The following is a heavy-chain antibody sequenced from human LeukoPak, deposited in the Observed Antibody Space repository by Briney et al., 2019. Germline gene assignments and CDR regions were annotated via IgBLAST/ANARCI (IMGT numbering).Heavy chain of an antibody. Sequence: GESLKISCKGSGYSFTSYWIGWVRQMPGKGLEWMGIIYPGDSDTRYSPSFQGQVTISADKSISTAYLQWSSLKASDTAMYYCARQAAVTQNPLGYFDYWGQGTLVTVSS. V-gene: IGHV5-51*01. D-gene: IGHD4-17*01. CDR2: IYPGDSDT. CDR3: ARQAAVTQNPLGYFDY. J-gene: IGHJ4*02. CDR1: GYSFTSYW.